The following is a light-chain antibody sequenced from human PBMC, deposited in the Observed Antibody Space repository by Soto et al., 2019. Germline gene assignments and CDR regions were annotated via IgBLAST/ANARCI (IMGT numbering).Light chain of an antibody. CDR3: QQSYSTPLFT. J-gene: IGKJ3*01. CDR2: AAS. Sequence: DIQMTQSPSSLSASVGDRVTITCRASQIIYSYLNWYQQKPGKAPKLLIYAASSLQSGVPSRFSGSGSGTDFTLTISSLQPEDFATYYCQQSYSTPLFTFGPGTILDVK. V-gene: IGKV1-39*01. CDR1: QIIYSY.